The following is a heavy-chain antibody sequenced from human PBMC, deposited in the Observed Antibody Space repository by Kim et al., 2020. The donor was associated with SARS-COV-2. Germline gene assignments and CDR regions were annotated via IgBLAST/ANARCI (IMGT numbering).Heavy chain of an antibody. CDR3: ARLSYDILTGYYNGGGDNWFDP. Sequence: GGSLRLSCAASGFTVSSNYMSWVRQAPGKGLEWVSVIYSGGSTYYADSVKGRFTISRDNSKNTLYLQMNSLRAEDTAVYYCARLSYDILTGYYNGGGDNWFDPWGQGTLVTVSS. CDR2: IYSGGST. J-gene: IGHJ5*02. V-gene: IGHV3-53*01. D-gene: IGHD3-9*01. CDR1: GFTVSSNY.